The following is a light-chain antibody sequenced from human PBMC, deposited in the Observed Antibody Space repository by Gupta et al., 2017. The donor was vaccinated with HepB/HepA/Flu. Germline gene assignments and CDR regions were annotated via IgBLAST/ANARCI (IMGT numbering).Light chain of an antibody. CDR1: SLRSYY. CDR2: GKN. V-gene: IGLV3-19*01. Sequence: SSELTQDPAVSVALGQTVRITCQGDSLRSYYASWYQQKPGQAPVLVIYGKNNRPSGIPDRFSGSSSGNTASLTITGAQAEDEADYYCNSRDSSGNHLPVVVFGGGTKLTVL. CDR3: NSRDSSGNHLPVVV. J-gene: IGLJ2*01.